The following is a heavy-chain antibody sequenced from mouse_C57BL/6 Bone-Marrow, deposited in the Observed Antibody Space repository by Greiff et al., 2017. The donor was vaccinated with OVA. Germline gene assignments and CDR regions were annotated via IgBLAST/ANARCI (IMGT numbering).Heavy chain of an antibody. D-gene: IGHD1-1*01. J-gene: IGHJ4*01. CDR3: TRLRDAMDY. V-gene: IGHV5-9-1*02. CDR1: GFTFSSYA. Sequence: EVKLQGSGEGLVKPGGSLKLSCAASGFTFSSYAMSWVRQTPEKRLEWVAYISSGGDYIYYADTVKGRFTISRDNARNTLYLQMSSLKSEDTAMYYCTRLRDAMDYWGQGTSVTVSS. CDR2: ISSGGDYI.